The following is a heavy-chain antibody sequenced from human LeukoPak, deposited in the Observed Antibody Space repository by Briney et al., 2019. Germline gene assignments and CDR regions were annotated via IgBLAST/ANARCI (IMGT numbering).Heavy chain of an antibody. CDR2: ISSSSSTI. J-gene: IGHJ4*02. Sequence: GGSLRLSCAASGFTFSSYAMSWVRQAPGKGLEWVPYISSSSSTIYYADSVKGRFTISRDNAKNSLYLQMNSLRAEDTAVYYCARRNCSGGSCYSEDDYWGQGTLVTVSS. CDR1: GFTFSSYA. D-gene: IGHD2-15*01. CDR3: ARRNCSGGSCYSEDDY. V-gene: IGHV3-48*04.